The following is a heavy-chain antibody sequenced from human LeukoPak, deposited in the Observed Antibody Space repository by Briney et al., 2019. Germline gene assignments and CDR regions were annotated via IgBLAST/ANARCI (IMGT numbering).Heavy chain of an antibody. CDR3: ANGNGLISSWDY. Sequence: GGSLRLSCAASGFTFSSYWMSWVRQAPGKGLEWVSGISWNSGSIGYADSVKGRFTISRDNAKNSLYLQMNSLRAEDTALYYCANGNGLISSWDYWGQGTLVTVSS. V-gene: IGHV3-9*01. D-gene: IGHD6-6*01. J-gene: IGHJ4*02. CDR2: ISWNSGSI. CDR1: GFTFSSYW.